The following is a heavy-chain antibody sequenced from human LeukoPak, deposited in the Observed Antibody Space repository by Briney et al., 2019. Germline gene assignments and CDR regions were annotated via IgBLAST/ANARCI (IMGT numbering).Heavy chain of an antibody. Sequence: SETLSLTCAVYGGSFSGYYWSWIRQPPGKGLEWIGEINHSGSTNYNPSLKSRVTISVDTSKNQFSLKLSSVTAADTAVYYCAGGGRDGYNFFDYWGQGTLVTVSS. J-gene: IGHJ4*02. CDR3: AGGGRDGYNFFDY. CDR2: INHSGST. D-gene: IGHD5-24*01. V-gene: IGHV4-34*01. CDR1: GGSFSGYY.